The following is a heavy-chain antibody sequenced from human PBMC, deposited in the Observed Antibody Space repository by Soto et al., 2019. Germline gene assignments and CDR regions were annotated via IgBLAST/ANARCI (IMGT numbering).Heavy chain of an antibody. CDR3: AGRPDDFWSGYYDY. Sequence: QVQLVESGGGVVQPGRSLRLSCAASGFTFSSYAMHWVRQAPGKGLEWVAVISYDGSNKYYADSVKGRFTISRDNSKNALYLQMNSLRAENTAVYYCAGRPDDFWSGYYDYWGQGTLVNVSS. V-gene: IGHV3-30-3*01. D-gene: IGHD3-3*01. J-gene: IGHJ4*02. CDR2: ISYDGSNK. CDR1: GFTFSSYA.